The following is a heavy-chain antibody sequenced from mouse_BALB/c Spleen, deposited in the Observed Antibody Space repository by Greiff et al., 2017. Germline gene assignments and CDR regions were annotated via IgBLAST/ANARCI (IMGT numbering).Heavy chain of an antibody. Sequence: VQLLESGPGLVQPSQSLSITCTVSGFSLTSYGVHWVRQSPGKGLEWLGVIWSGGSTDYNAAFISRLSISKDNSKGQVFFKMNSLQANDTAIDYCASLYYCSSYWYFDVWGAGTTVTVSS. CDR3: ASLYYCSSYWYFDV. J-gene: IGHJ1*01. CDR1: GFSLTSYG. CDR2: IWSGGST. D-gene: IGHD1-1*01. V-gene: IGHV2-2*02.